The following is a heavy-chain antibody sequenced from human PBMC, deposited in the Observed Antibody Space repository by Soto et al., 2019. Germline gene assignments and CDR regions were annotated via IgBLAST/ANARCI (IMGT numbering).Heavy chain of an antibody. CDR1: GGSIPSTNHY. J-gene: IGHJ4*02. D-gene: IGHD2-8*02. CDR3: AREVSGTGAFDY. CDR2: IYDRVIT. Sequence: QVQLEQSGPGLVKPSQTLTLTCNISGGSIPSTNHYWSWIRQSPREGLEWIGYIYDRVITHYNTSFKGRVTILGDTSQSQFCLIMHSVTVADSAVYYCAREVSGTGAFDYWGRGTLVTVSS. V-gene: IGHV4-31*02.